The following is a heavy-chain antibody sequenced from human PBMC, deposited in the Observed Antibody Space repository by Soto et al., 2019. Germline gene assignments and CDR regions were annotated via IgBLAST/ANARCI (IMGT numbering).Heavy chain of an antibody. CDR3: ARRGDSGGFIDY. V-gene: IGHV5-51*01. CDR2: IYPGDSDT. Sequence: PGESLKISCKASGYSFTRYWIGWVRQTPGKGLEWMGLIYPGDSDTRYSPSFQGHVTISADKSITTAYLQWSSLTASDTAMYYCARRGDSGGFIDYWGQGILVPVSS. J-gene: IGHJ4*02. D-gene: IGHD3-22*01. CDR1: GYSFTRYW.